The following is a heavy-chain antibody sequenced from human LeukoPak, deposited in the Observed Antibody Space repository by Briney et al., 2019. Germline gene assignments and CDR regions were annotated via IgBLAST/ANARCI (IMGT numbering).Heavy chain of an antibody. CDR3: ARGRYDFWSGYGWFDP. CDR2: INPNSGGT. J-gene: IGHJ5*02. Sequence: ASVKVSCKASGGTFNNYAINWVRQAPGQGLEWMGWINPNSGGTNYAQKFQGRVTMTRDMSTSTVYMELSSLRSEDTAVYYCARGRYDFWSGYGWFDPWGQGTLVTVSS. CDR1: GGTFNNYA. V-gene: IGHV1-8*02. D-gene: IGHD3-3*01.